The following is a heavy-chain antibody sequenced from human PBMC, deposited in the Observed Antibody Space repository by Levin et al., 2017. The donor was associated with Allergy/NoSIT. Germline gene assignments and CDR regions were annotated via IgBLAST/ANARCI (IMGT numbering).Heavy chain of an antibody. Sequence: SETLSLTCAVYGGSFSGYYWSWIRQPPGKGLEWIGEINHSGSTNYNPSLKSRVTISVDTSKNQFSLKLSSVTAADTAVYYCARGLVLGCWGQGTLVTVSS. CDR3: ARGLVLGC. CDR1: GGSFSGYY. CDR2: INHSGST. V-gene: IGHV4-34*01. J-gene: IGHJ4*02.